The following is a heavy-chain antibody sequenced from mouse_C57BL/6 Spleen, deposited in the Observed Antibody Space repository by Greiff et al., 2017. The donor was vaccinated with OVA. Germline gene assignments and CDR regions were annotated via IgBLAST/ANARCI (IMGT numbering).Heavy chain of an antibody. Sequence: QVQLKQSGPELVKPGASVKISCKASGYAFSSSWMNWVKQRPGKGLEWIGRIYPGDGDTNYNGKFKGKATLTADKSSSTAYMQLSSLTSEDSAVDFCARSSEGYAMDYWGQGTSVTVSS. CDR2: IYPGDGDT. J-gene: IGHJ4*01. CDR1: GYAFSSSW. V-gene: IGHV1-82*01. CDR3: ARSSEGYAMDY.